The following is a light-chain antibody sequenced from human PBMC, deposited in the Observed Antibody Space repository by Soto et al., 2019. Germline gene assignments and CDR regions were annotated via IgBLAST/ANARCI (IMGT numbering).Light chain of an antibody. V-gene: IGKV3D-20*02. CDR3: HQRQSWPRT. CDR2: AAS. J-gene: IGKJ1*01. CDR1: QSISNSY. Sequence: EIVLTQSPGTLSLSPGERATLSCRASQSISNSYLAWYQQRPGQAPRLLIYAASNRATGIPDRFSASGSGTDFTLTISDVQPEDFALYYCHQRQSWPRTFGQGTKVDI.